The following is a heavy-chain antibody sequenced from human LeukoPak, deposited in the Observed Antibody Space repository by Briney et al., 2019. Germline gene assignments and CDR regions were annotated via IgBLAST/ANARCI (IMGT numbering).Heavy chain of an antibody. Sequence: SETLSLTCTVSGGSISSHYWSWVRQPPGKGLEWVGYIYCSGSTNYNASLMSGVTISVDTSKNQFSLKQMYVLAADTAVYYCARGLRYYYYYMDVWGKGTTVTVSS. J-gene: IGHJ6*03. CDR2: IYCSGST. V-gene: IGHV4-59*11. CDR3: ARGLRYYYYYMDV. CDR1: GGSISSHY.